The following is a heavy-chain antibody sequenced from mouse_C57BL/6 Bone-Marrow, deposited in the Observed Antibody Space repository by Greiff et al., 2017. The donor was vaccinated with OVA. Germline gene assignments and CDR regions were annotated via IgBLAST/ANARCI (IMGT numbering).Heavy chain of an antibody. D-gene: IGHD1-1*01. CDR2: IYPRSGNT. CDR3: ATFYYYGSSYFAY. J-gene: IGHJ3*01. V-gene: IGHV1-81*01. Sequence: VQLQESGAELARPGASVKLSCKASGYTFTSYGISWVKQRTGQGLEWIGEIYPRSGNTYYNEKFKGKATLTADKSSSTAYMELRSLTSEDSAVYFCATFYYYGSSYFAYWGQGTLVTVSA. CDR1: GYTFTSYG.